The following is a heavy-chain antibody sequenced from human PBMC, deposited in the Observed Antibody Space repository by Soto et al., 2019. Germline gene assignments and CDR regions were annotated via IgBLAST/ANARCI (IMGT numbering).Heavy chain of an antibody. V-gene: IGHV4-39*01. Sequence: SETLSLTCTVSGGSISSSSYYWGWIRQPPGKGLEWIGSIYYSGSTYYNPSLKSRVTISVDTSKNQFSLKLSSVTAADTAAYYCARQGYSSSWYYFDYWGQGTLVTVSS. CDR2: IYYSGST. D-gene: IGHD6-13*01. CDR1: GGSISSSSYY. J-gene: IGHJ4*02. CDR3: ARQGYSSSWYYFDY.